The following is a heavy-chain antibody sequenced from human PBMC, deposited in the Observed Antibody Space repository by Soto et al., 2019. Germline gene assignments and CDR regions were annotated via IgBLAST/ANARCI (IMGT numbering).Heavy chain of an antibody. CDR2: IYWDDDK. V-gene: IGHV2-5*02. CDR3: VRTNYCYFAYS. CDR1: GFSLTTSGVG. D-gene: IGHD3-9*01. Sequence: QITLKESGPTLVKPTQTLTLTCTCSGFSLTTSGVGVGWIRQPPGKALEWLALIYWDDDKRYSPSLKSRLTXTNXTAENQVVLTMTNIDPVDTATYYCVRTNYCYFAYSWGQGTLLTVSS. J-gene: IGHJ4*02.